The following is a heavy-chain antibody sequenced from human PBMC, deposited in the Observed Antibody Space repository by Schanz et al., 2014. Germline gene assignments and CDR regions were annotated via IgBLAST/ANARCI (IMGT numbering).Heavy chain of an antibody. D-gene: IGHD6-19*01. J-gene: IGHJ6*02. CDR1: GFTFSDYY. CDR3: ASVIMVAGNHRDGRDV. Sequence: QVQLVESGGGLVKPGGSLRLSCAASGFTFSDYYMTWMRQAPGKGLEWISYISNSGTYTKYADSVKGRFVISRDNARSSLYLQMSSLRDGDTAVYYCASVIMVAGNHRDGRDVCGQGTTVIVSS. CDR2: ISNSGTYT. V-gene: IGHV3-11*05.